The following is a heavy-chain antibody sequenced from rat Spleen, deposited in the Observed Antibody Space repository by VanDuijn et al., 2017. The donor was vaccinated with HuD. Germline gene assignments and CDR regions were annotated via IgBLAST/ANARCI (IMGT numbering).Heavy chain of an antibody. V-gene: IGHV5-58*01. Sequence: EVQLVETGGGLVQPGRSLKLSCVASGFTFNRYWMYWVRQAPGKGLEWVSSIDTDGSRTYYPDSVRGRFTITRDNAENIAYLQMNSLWSEDTATYYWAVAAYGYGDQGVVVTISS. CDR1: GFTFNRYW. D-gene: IGHD1-11*01. J-gene: IGHJ2*01. CDR3: AVAAYGY. CDR2: IDTDGSRT.